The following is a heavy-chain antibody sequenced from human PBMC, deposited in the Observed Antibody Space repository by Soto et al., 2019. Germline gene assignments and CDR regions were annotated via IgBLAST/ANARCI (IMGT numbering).Heavy chain of an antibody. CDR2: ISYDGSNK. CDR3: ARARDSSGYSYGWIDY. V-gene: IGHV3-30*04. J-gene: IGHJ4*02. CDR1: GFTFSSYA. Sequence: QPGGSLRLSCAASGFTFSSYAMHWVRQAPGKGLEWVAVISYDGSNKYYADSVKGRFTISRDNSKNTLYLQMNSLRAEDTAVYYCARARDSSGYSYGWIDYWGQGTLVTVSS. D-gene: IGHD5-18*01.